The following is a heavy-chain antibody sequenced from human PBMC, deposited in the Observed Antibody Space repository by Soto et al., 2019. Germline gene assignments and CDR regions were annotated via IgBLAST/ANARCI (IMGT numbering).Heavy chain of an antibody. J-gene: IGHJ5*02. D-gene: IGHD3-10*01. CDR3: ARVGYGSGSSNWFDP. CDR1: GGSISSGGYS. V-gene: IGHV4-30-2*01. CDR2: IYHSGST. Sequence: LSLTCAVSGGSISSGGYSWSWIRQPPGKGLEWIGYIYHSGSTYYNPSLKSRVTISVDRSKNQFSLKLSSVTAADTAVYYCARVGYGSGSSNWFDPWGQGTLVTVSS.